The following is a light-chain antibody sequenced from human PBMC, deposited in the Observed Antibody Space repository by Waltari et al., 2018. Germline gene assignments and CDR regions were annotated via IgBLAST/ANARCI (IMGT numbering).Light chain of an antibody. CDR3: SSYTSSSPV. CDR2: AVS. V-gene: IGLV2-14*01. J-gene: IGLJ3*02. CDR1: SSDVGGYNY. Sequence: QSALTQPASVSGSPGQSITISCTGTSSDVGGYNYVSWYQQHPGKAPKLMIYAVSKRPSGVSNRFSGSKSGNTASLTISGLQAEDEADYYCSSYTSSSPVFGGGTKLTVL.